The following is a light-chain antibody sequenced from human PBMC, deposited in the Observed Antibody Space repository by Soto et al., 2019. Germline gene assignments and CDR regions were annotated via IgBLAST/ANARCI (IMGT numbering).Light chain of an antibody. CDR1: QSVSSTF. CDR3: QQFDSSVT. J-gene: IGKJ1*01. CDR2: GAS. Sequence: EIVLTQSPGSLSLSPGERVTLSCRASQSVSSTFFAWYQQRPGQAPRLLMYGASSRATGIPERFSGSGSGTDFTLTISRLEPEDFAVYYCQQFDSSVTFGQGTKVEIK. V-gene: IGKV3-20*01.